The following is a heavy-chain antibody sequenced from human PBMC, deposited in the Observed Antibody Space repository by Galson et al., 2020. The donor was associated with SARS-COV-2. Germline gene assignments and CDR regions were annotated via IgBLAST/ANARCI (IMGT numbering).Heavy chain of an antibody. D-gene: IGHD3-10*01. Sequence: GESLKISCAASGFTFSSYGMHWVRQAPGKGLEWVAVISYDGSNKYYADSVKGRFTISRDNSKNTLYLQMNSLRAEDTAVYYCAKDMVSSPTLDYWGQGTLVTVSS. CDR3: AKDMVSSPTLDY. CDR1: GFTFSSYG. V-gene: IGHV3-30*18. J-gene: IGHJ4*02. CDR2: ISYDGSNK.